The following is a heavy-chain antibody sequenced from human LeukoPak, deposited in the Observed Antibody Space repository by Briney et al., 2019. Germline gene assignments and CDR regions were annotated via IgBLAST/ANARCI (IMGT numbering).Heavy chain of an antibody. Sequence: PSETLSLTCTVSGGSIGSYYWSWIRQPPGKGLEWIGYIYYSGSTNYNPSLKSRVTISVDTSKNQFSLKLSSVTAADTAVYYCARGRSPAVAGPTLDYWGQGTLVTVSS. CDR2: IYYSGST. J-gene: IGHJ4*02. D-gene: IGHD6-19*01. CDR1: GGSIGSYY. V-gene: IGHV4-59*01. CDR3: ARGRSPAVAGPTLDY.